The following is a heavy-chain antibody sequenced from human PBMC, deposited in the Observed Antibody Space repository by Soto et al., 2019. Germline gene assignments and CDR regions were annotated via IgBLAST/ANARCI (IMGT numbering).Heavy chain of an antibody. Sequence: QVQLVESGGGVVQPGRSLRLSCAASGFTFSTYGMHWVRQAPGKGLEWVAVISYDGNNKYYADSVKGRFTISRDSSENTLYLQMNSLRAEDTAVYYCAKSVYNWNDGFLDYWGQGTLVTVSS. J-gene: IGHJ4*02. V-gene: IGHV3-30*18. CDR3: AKSVYNWNDGFLDY. CDR1: GFTFSTYG. D-gene: IGHD1-1*01. CDR2: ISYDGNNK.